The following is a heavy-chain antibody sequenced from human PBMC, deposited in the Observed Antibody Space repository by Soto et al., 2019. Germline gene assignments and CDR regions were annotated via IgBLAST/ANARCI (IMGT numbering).Heavy chain of an antibody. CDR2: ISSSGSTI. CDR3: AREVDIVASFYYYGMDV. CDR1: GFIFSDYD. D-gene: IGHD5-12*01. J-gene: IGHJ6*02. Sequence: EVQLVESGGGLVQPGGSLRLSCAAAGFIFSDYDMNWVRQAPGKGLEWVSYISSSGSTIDYADSVKGRFTISRDNTKNSLYLPMNILRAEDTAVYYCAREVDIVASFYYYGMDVWGQGTTVTVS. V-gene: IGHV3-48*03.